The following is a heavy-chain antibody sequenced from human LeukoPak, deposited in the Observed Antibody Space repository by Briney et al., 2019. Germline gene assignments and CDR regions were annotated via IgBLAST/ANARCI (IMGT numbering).Heavy chain of an antibody. Sequence: GGSLRLSWAGSGFTFSSYAMQRGGQAAGKGLGGEGVISYDGIRKYYEDSVKGRCTISSDNANKTLYLQMNSLRADDTAVYYFETDVDYWGHVTLVTLSS. CDR1: GFTFSSYA. J-gene: IGHJ4*01. V-gene: IGHV3-30*04. CDR2: ISYDGIRK. CDR3: ETDVDY.